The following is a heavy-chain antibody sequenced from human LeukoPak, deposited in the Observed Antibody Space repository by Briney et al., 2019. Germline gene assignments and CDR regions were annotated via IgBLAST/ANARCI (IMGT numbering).Heavy chain of an antibody. CDR3: ARSEELEPQNIYYYYYMDV. V-gene: IGHV1-69*05. D-gene: IGHD1-1*01. CDR1: GGTFSSYA. Sequence: SVKVSCKASGGTFSSYAISWVRQAPGQGLEWMGRIIPIFGTANYAQKFQGRVTITTDESTSTAYMELSSLRSEDTAVYYCARSEELEPQNIYYYYYMDVWSKGTTVTVSS. CDR2: IIPIFGTA. J-gene: IGHJ6*03.